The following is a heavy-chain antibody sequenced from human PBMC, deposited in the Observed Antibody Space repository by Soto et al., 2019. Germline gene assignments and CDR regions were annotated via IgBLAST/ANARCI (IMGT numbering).Heavy chain of an antibody. V-gene: IGHV4-61*01. Sequence: SDTLSLTCTVSGGSVSSGSYYWSWIRQPPGKGLEWIGYIYYSGSTNYNPSLKSRVTISVDTSKNQFSLKLSSVTAADTAVYYCARDLVGATMVYYYGMDVWGQGTTVTVSS. CDR3: ARDLVGATMVYYYGMDV. CDR1: GGSVSSGSYY. D-gene: IGHD1-26*01. CDR2: IYYSGST. J-gene: IGHJ6*02.